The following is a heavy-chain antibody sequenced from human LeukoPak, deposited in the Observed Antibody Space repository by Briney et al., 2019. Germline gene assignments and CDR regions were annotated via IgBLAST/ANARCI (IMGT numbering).Heavy chain of an antibody. CDR1: GFTFSSYG. J-gene: IGHJ4*02. D-gene: IGHD1-26*01. CDR3: ARQGIVGAKRGGWFDY. CDR2: IWYDGSNE. V-gene: IGHV3-33*01. Sequence: GRSLRLSCAASGFTFSSYGMHWVRQAPGKGLEWVAVIWYDGSNENYADSVKGRFTISRDNSKKTTYLQMNSLRAEDTAVYYCARQGIVGAKRGGWFDYWGQGTLVTVSS.